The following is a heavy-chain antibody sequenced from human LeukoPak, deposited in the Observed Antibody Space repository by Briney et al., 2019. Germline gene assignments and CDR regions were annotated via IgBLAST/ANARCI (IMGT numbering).Heavy chain of an antibody. Sequence: GGSLRLSCAASGFTFSSYAMSWVRQAPGKGLEWVSAISGSGSNTYYADPVKGRFTISRDNSKNTLYLQMNSLRAEDTAVYYCAKDWDQLHYYFDYWGQGTLVTVSS. D-gene: IGHD1-1*01. CDR3: AKDWDQLHYYFDY. CDR1: GFTFSSYA. CDR2: ISGSGSNT. J-gene: IGHJ4*02. V-gene: IGHV3-23*01.